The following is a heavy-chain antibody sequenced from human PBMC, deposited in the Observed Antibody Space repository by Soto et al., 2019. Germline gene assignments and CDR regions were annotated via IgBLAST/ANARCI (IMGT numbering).Heavy chain of an antibody. Sequence: SETLSLTCSVSDDSINSDKYYWGWIRQPPEKGLEWIGSIYYRGNAYYNPSLQTRVNISLDKSKSQFSLKLNSVTAADSAVYFCARLEGLATISYYFDFWGPGALVTVSS. CDR2: IYYRGNA. CDR1: DDSINSDKYY. V-gene: IGHV4-39*01. J-gene: IGHJ4*02. CDR3: ARLEGLATISYYFDF. D-gene: IGHD5-12*01.